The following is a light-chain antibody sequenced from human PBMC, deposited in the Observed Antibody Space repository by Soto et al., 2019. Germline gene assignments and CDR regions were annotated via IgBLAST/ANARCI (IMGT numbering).Light chain of an antibody. Sequence: DIVLTQSPATLSLSPGERATLSCRASQSVDFFLAWYQQKPGQAPRLLIYDASNRATGIPARFSASGSGTDFPLTISSLEPEDFAVYYCQHRTIWPLTFGGGTKVEIK. V-gene: IGKV3-11*01. CDR1: QSVDFF. CDR3: QHRTIWPLT. J-gene: IGKJ4*01. CDR2: DAS.